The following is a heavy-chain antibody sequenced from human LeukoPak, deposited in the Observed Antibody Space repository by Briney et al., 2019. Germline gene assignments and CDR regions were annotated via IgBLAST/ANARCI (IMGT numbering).Heavy chain of an antibody. CDR2: IIPIFGTA. Sequence: SVKVSCKASGGTFSSYAISWVRQAPGQGLEWMGGIIPIFGTANYAQKFQGRVTITTDESTSTAYMELSSLRSEDTALYYCARGPMATTARFDYWGQGTLDTVSS. CDR3: ARGPMATTARFDY. V-gene: IGHV1-69*05. J-gene: IGHJ4*02. D-gene: IGHD5-24*01. CDR1: GGTFSSYA.